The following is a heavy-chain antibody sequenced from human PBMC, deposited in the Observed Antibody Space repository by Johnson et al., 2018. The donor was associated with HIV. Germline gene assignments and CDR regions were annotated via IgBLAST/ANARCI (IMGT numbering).Heavy chain of an antibody. Sequence: VQLVESRGVLVQPGGSLRLSCAASGFTFDDYTMHWVRQAPGKGLEWVSLISWDGGSSHYADSVQGRFTISRDNSKNMLFLQMNSLRAEDTAVYYCARDSAVTITFDIWGQGTMVTVSS. CDR2: ISWDGGSS. J-gene: IGHJ3*02. CDR1: GFTFDDYT. CDR3: ARDSAVTITFDI. V-gene: IGHV3-43D*03. D-gene: IGHD4-17*01.